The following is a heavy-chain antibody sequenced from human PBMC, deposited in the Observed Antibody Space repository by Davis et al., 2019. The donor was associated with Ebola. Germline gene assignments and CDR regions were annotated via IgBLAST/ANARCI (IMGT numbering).Heavy chain of an antibody. Sequence: SETLSLTCIVSGGSISDYYWSWIRQPPGKGLEWIGYIYYSGSTNYNPSLKSRVTISVDTSKNQFSLKLSSVTAADTAVYYCARHVVGSSWSIRYYYGMDVWGQGTTVTVSS. CDR1: GGSISDYY. V-gene: IGHV4-59*08. J-gene: IGHJ6*02. D-gene: IGHD6-13*01. CDR3: ARHVVGSSWSIRYYYGMDV. CDR2: IYYSGST.